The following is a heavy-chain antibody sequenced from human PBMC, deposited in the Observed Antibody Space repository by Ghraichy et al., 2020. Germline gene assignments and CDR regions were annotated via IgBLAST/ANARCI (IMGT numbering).Heavy chain of an antibody. CDR2: IIPIFGTA. V-gene: IGHV1-69*06. J-gene: IGHJ5*02. Sequence: SVKVSCKASGGTFSSYAISWVRQAPGQGLEWMGGIIPIFGTANYAQKFQGRVTITADKSTSTAYMELSSLRSEDTAVYYCARVVAMATIINWFDPWGQGTLVTVSS. CDR1: GGTFSSYA. CDR3: ARVVAMATIINWFDP. D-gene: IGHD5-24*01.